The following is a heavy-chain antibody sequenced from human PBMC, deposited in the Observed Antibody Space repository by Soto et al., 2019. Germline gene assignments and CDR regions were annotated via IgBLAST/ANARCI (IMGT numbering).Heavy chain of an antibody. J-gene: IGHJ3*02. CDR3: ARAWTVTTWGRSFDI. Sequence: QVQLVQSGAEVKKPGASVKVSCKASGYTFTSYGISWVRQAPGQGLEWMGWISAYNGNTNYAQKLPGRVTITTDTSTSTAYMELRSLRSDDTAVYYCARAWTVTTWGRSFDIWGQGTMVTVSS. CDR2: ISAYNGNT. V-gene: IGHV1-18*01. CDR1: GYTFTSYG. D-gene: IGHD4-17*01.